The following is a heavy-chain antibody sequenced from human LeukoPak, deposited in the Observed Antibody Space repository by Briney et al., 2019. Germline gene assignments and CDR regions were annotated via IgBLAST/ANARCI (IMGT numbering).Heavy chain of an antibody. J-gene: IGHJ4*02. Sequence: SETLSLTCAVSGTSFSSYYWSWIRQPPGKGLEWIGEVNHSGYTNDNPSLKSRVTISVDTFKNQFSLRLRSVTVADTGVYFCARMTAGHDFWGQGTLVTVSS. CDR1: GTSFSSYY. V-gene: IGHV4-34*01. CDR2: VNHSGYT. CDR3: ARMTAGHDF. D-gene: IGHD2-21*02.